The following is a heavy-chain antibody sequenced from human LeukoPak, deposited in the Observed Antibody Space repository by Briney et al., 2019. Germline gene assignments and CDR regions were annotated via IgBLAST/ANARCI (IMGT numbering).Heavy chain of an antibody. V-gene: IGHV4-34*01. D-gene: IGHD6-19*01. Sequence: PSETLSLTCAVYGGSFSGYYWSWIRQAPGKGLEWIGEINHSGSTNYNPSLKSRVTISVDTSKNQFSLKLSSVTAADTAVYYCARGYSSGWHYYYYYMDVWGKGTTVTVSS. CDR1: GGSFSGYY. CDR2: INHSGST. CDR3: ARGYSSGWHYYYYYMDV. J-gene: IGHJ6*03.